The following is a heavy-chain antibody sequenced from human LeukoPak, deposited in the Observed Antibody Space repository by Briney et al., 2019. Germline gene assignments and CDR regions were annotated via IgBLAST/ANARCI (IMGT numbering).Heavy chain of an antibody. V-gene: IGHV3-23*01. D-gene: IGHD6-13*01. CDR2: ISGGGDIT. CDR3: ASRRGAAAGYYFDY. J-gene: IGHJ4*02. Sequence: GGSLRLSCAASGFTFSSYAMNWVRQAPGKGLEWVSSISGGGDITYYADSVKGRFTISRGNSKNTLYLQMNSLRAEDTAVYYCASRRGAAAGYYFDYWGQGILVTVSS. CDR1: GFTFSSYA.